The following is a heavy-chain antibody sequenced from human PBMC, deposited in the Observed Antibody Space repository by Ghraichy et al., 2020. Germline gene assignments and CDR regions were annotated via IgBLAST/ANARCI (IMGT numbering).Heavy chain of an antibody. J-gene: IGHJ5*02. V-gene: IGHV1-2*02. CDR3: ARGHNWFDP. Sequence: VKVSCKASGYIFTGYYMHWVRQAPGQGLEWMGWINPNSGGTNYPQKFQGRVTMTRDTSITTAYMELSRLRSDDTAVYYCARGHNWFDPWGQGTLVTVSS. CDR1: GYIFTGYY. CDR2: INPNSGGT.